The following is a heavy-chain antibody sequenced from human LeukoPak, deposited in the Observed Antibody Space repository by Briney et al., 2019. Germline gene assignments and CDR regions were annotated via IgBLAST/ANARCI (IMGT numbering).Heavy chain of an antibody. Sequence: GGSLRLSCAASGFTFSSYWMHWVRQAPGKGLVWVSRINTDGSSTSYADSVKGRFTISRDSAKNTLYLQMNSLRVEDTAVYYCAGEAGYSYGYWGQGTPVTVSA. CDR3: AGEAGYSYGY. J-gene: IGHJ4*02. V-gene: IGHV3-74*01. CDR1: GFTFSSYW. D-gene: IGHD5-18*01. CDR2: INTDGSST.